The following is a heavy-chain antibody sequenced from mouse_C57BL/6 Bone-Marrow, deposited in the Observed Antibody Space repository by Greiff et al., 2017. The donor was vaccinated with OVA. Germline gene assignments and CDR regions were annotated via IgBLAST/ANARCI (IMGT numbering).Heavy chain of an antibody. CDR2: IDPSDSYT. J-gene: IGHJ4*01. CDR1: GYTFTSYW. D-gene: IGHD1-1*01. Sequence: QVQLQQPGAELVKPGASVKLSCKASGYTFTSYWMQWVKQRPGQGLEWIGEIDPSDSYTNYNQKFKGKATLTVDTSSSTAYMQLSSLTSEDSAVYYGARGYYGSSFYAMDYWGQGTSVTVSS. V-gene: IGHV1-50*01. CDR3: ARGYYGSSFYAMDY.